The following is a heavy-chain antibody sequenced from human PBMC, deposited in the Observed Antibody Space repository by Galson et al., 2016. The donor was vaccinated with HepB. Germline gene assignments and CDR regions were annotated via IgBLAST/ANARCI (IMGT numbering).Heavy chain of an antibody. V-gene: IGHV4-4*02. CDR1: GGSVSSNNW. D-gene: IGHD1-26*01. CDR3: ARGGGESYV. Sequence: SETLSLTCTVSGGSVSSNNWWSWVRQPPGKGLEWIGEVFHGGDTNYNVSLKSRVILSVDKSKNQFSLKLNSATAADTAVYYCARGGGESYVWGQGILVTVSS. J-gene: IGHJ4*02. CDR2: VFHGGDT.